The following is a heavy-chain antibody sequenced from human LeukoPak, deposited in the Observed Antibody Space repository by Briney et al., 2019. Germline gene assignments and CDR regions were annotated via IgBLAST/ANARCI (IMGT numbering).Heavy chain of an antibody. J-gene: IGHJ5*02. CDR2: MNPNSGNT. CDR3: ARAPLYCSGGSCSDIDP. Sequence: GASVEVSCKASGYTFTSYDINWVRQATGQGLEWMGWMNPNSGNTGYAQKFQGRVTMTRNTSISTAYMELSSLRSEDTAVYYCARAPLYCSGGSCSDIDPWGQGTLVTVSS. D-gene: IGHD2-15*01. V-gene: IGHV1-8*01. CDR1: GYTFTSYD.